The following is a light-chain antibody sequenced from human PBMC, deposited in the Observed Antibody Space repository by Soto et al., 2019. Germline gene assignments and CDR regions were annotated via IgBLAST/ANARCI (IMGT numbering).Light chain of an antibody. V-gene: IGKV1-39*01. CDR2: GTS. Sequence: DIQMTQSPSSLSASVGDRVTITCRASQNINTYLNWYQQKPGKALKLLIYGTSSLQSGVPSRFSGSGGGTDFTLSISSVQPEDFATYFCQQSYMDPITFGQGTKVE. J-gene: IGKJ1*01. CDR1: QNINTY. CDR3: QQSYMDPIT.